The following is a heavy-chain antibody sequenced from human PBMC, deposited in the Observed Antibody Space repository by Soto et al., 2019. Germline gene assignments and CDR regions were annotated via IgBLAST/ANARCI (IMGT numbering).Heavy chain of an antibody. J-gene: IGHJ4*02. CDR1: GFTFSSYS. CDR3: ARDIDG. D-gene: IGHD2-15*01. V-gene: IGHV3-48*01. Sequence: EVQVVESGGGLVQPGGSLRLSCAASGFTFSSYSMNWVRQAPGKGLEWVSYISSSSSTKFYADSVKGRFTISRDNARNSLYLQMNRLRAEDTGVYYCARDIDGGGQGTLVTVSS. CDR2: ISSSSSTK.